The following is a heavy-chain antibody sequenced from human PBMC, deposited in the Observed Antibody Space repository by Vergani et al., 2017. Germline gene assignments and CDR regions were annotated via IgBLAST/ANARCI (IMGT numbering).Heavy chain of an antibody. CDR1: GFTVSSNE. CDR2: ISASGAPT. Sequence: EVQLVEPRGVLVQPGGSLRLSCAASGFTVSSNEMSWVRQAPGKGLEWVSGISASGAPTYYADSVKGRVTISRDNSKNTLYLQMNSLRVEDTAVYYCARAYGRYDWFDYWGQRTLVTVSS. CDR3: ARAYGRYDWFDY. D-gene: IGHD1-20*01. J-gene: IGHJ4*01. V-gene: IGHV3-23*04.